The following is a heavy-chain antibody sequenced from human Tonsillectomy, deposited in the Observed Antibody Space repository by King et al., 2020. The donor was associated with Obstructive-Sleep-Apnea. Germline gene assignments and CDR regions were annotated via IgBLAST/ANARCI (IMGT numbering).Heavy chain of an antibody. CDR1: GFTFSSYA. D-gene: IGHD6-19*01. Sequence: VQLVESGGGVVQPGRSLRLSCAASGFTFSSYAMHWVRQAPGKGLEWVAVISYDGSNKYYADSVKGRFTISRDNSKNTLYLQMNSLRAEDTAVYYWARDFRESGWYDYFDYWGEGTLVTLSS. V-gene: IGHV3-30*04. CDR2: ISYDGSNK. CDR3: ARDFRESGWYDYFDY. J-gene: IGHJ4*02.